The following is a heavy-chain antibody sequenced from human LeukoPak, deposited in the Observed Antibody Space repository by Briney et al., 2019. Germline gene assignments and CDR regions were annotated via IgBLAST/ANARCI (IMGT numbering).Heavy chain of an antibody. J-gene: IGHJ5*02. V-gene: IGHV4-39*01. CDR1: GGSLSSSSYY. D-gene: IGHD3-10*01. CDR3: ASGTHSTEFDP. Sequence: KPSETLSLTCTVSGGSLSSSSYYWGWIRQPPGKGLEWIGSSYYSGSTYYNPSLKSRVTISVDTSKNQFSLKLSSVTAADTAEYYCASGTHSTEFDPWGQGTLVAVPS. CDR2: SYYSGST.